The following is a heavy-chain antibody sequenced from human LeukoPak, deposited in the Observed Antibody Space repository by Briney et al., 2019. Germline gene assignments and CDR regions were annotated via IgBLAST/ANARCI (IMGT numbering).Heavy chain of an antibody. J-gene: IGHJ4*02. CDR1: GGTFSSYA. CDR3: ARGGLGYCSSTSCYDGNYFDY. Sequence: ASVKVSCKASGGTFSSYAISWVRQAPGQGLEWMGGIIPIFGTANYAQKFQGRVTITADESTSTAYMELSSLRSEDTAVYYCARGGLGYCSSTSCYDGNYFDYWGQGTLITVSS. D-gene: IGHD2-2*01. CDR2: IIPIFGTA. V-gene: IGHV1-69*01.